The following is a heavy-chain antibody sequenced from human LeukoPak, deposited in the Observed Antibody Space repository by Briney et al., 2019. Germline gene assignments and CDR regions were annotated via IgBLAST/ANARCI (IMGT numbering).Heavy chain of an antibody. CDR1: GFTFSNYW. CDR3: ARDFGPYGMDV. CDR2: INSDGSTT. D-gene: IGHD3-16*01. J-gene: IGHJ6*02. Sequence: GGSLRLSCAASGFTFSNYWMHWVRQAPGKGLVWVSGINSDGSTTNYADSVKGRFTISRDNAMSTLYLQMNSLRAEDTAVYYCARDFGPYGMDVWGQGTTVTVSS. V-gene: IGHV3-74*01.